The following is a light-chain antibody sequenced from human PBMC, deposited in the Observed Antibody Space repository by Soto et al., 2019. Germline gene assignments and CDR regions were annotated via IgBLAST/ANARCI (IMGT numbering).Light chain of an antibody. J-gene: IGKJ5*01. V-gene: IGKV3-11*01. Sequence: EIVLTQSPATLSLSPGERATLSCRASQSVSSYLAWYQQKHGQAPRLLIYDASNRATGLPDRFSGSGSGTDFTHTISSLEPEDFAVYYCQQRSNWAPMITVGQGTRLEIK. CDR1: QSVSSY. CDR3: QQRSNWAPMIT. CDR2: DAS.